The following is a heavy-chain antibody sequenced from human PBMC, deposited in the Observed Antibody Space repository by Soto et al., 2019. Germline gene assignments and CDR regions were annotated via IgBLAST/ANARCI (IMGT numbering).Heavy chain of an antibody. D-gene: IGHD6-13*01. CDR3: ARSSGWYVWFDP. CDR2: INAGNGNT. Sequence: QVQLVQSGAEEKKPGASVKVSCKASGYTFTSYAMHWVRQAPGQRLEGMGWINAGNGNTKYSQKFQGRVTITRDTSASTAYMELSSLRSEDTAVYYCARSSGWYVWFDPWGQGTLVTVSS. J-gene: IGHJ5*02. CDR1: GYTFTSYA. V-gene: IGHV1-3*05.